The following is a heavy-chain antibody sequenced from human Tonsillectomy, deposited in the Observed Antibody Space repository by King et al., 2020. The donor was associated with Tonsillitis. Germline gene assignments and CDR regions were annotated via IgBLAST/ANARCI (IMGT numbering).Heavy chain of an antibody. D-gene: IGHD5-18*01. CDR2: ISYSGST. J-gene: IGHJ2*01. V-gene: IGHV4-59*08. CDR1: GGSISRYY. CDR3: ARRWGTAMVTHWYFDL. Sequence: VQLQESGPGLVKPSETLSLICTVSGGSISRYYWSWIRQPPGKGLEWSGYISYSGSTNYNPSPKSRVTISVDTSKNQFSLKLSSVTAADTAVYYCARRWGTAMVTHWYFDLWGRGTLVTVSS.